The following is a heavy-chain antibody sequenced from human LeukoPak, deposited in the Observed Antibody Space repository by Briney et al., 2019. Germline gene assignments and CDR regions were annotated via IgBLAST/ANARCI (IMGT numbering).Heavy chain of an antibody. Sequence: GGSLRLSCAASGFTFSSYSMNWVRQAPGKGLEWVSSISSSSSYIYYADSVKGRFTISRDNAKNSLYLKMNSLRAEDTAVYYFARDDWIVNDAFYIWGQGTLVTVSS. CDR1: GFTFSSYS. CDR2: ISSSSSYI. CDR3: ARDDWIVNDAFYI. V-gene: IGHV3-21*01. J-gene: IGHJ3*02. D-gene: IGHD3-22*01.